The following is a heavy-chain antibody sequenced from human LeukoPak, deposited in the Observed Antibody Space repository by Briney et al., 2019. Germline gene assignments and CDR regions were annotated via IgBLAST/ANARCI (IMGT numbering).Heavy chain of an antibody. CDR2: INHSGST. V-gene: IGHV4-34*01. J-gene: IGHJ6*02. Sequence: SETLSLTCAVYGGSFSGYYWSWIRQPPGKGLEWIGEINHSGSTNYNPSLKSRVTISVDTSKNQFSLKLSSVTAADTAVYYCARGLWFGELLPYYYGMDVWGQGTTVTVSS. CDR3: ARGLWFGELLPYYYGMDV. CDR1: GGSFSGYY. D-gene: IGHD3-10*01.